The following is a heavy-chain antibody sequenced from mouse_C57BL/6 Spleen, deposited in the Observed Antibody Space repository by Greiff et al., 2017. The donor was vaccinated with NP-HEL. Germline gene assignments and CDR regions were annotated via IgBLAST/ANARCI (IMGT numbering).Heavy chain of an antibody. CDR3: TSSYYYGSSYRFAY. V-gene: IGHV1-15*01. CDR1: GYTFTDYE. J-gene: IGHJ3*01. Sequence: VQLQQSGAELVRPGASVTLSCKASGYTFTDYEMHWVKQTPVHGLEWIGAIDPETGGTAYNQKFKGKAILTADKSSSTAYMELRSLTSEDSAVYYCTSSYYYGSSYRFAYWGQGTLVTVSA. CDR2: IDPETGGT. D-gene: IGHD1-1*01.